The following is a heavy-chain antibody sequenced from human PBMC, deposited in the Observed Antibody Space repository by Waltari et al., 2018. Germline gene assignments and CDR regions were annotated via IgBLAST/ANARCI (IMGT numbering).Heavy chain of an antibody. CDR1: GFTFGDYA. V-gene: IGHV3-49*03. CDR3: TRALRDEHFDY. J-gene: IGHJ4*02. CDR2: IRSKAYGGTT. Sequence: EVQLVESGGGLVQPGRSLRLSCTASGFTFGDYAMSWFRQAPGKGLGWVGFIRSKAYGGTTEYAASVKGRFTISRDDSKSIAYLQMNSLKTEDTSVYYCTRALRDEHFDYWGQGTWSPSPQ.